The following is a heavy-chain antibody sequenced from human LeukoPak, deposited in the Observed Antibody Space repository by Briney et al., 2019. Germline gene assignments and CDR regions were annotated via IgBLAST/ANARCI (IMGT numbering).Heavy chain of an antibody. CDR2: IKQDGSEK. V-gene: IGHV3-7*03. J-gene: IGHJ4*02. CDR1: GFTFINYW. D-gene: IGHD4-17*01. CDR3: AKAQGDYWFDY. Sequence: GGSLRLSCAASGFTFINYWMSWVRQAPGKGLEWVANIKQDGSEKYYVDSVKDRFTISRDNAKNSLYLQMNSLRAEDTAVYYCAKAQGDYWFDYWGQGSLVTVSS.